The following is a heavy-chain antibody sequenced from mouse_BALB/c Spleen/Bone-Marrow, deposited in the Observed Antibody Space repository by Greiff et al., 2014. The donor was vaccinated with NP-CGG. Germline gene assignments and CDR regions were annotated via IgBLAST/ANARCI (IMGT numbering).Heavy chain of an antibody. CDR3: AKHDTTVVADY. V-gene: IGHV2-6-5*01. J-gene: IGHJ2*01. D-gene: IGHD1-1*01. CDR2: VWGGGIT. CDR1: GFSLTDYG. Sequence: VKLQESGPGLVAPSQSLSITCTVSGFSLTDYGVSWIRQPPGKGLEWLGVVWGGGITYYNSTLKSRLSITKDNSKSQVFLKMNSLQTDDTAMYYCAKHDTTVVADYWGQGTTLTVSS.